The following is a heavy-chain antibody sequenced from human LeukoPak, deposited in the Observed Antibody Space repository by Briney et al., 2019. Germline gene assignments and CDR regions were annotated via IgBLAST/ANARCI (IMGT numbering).Heavy chain of an antibody. CDR2: IKEDGSRE. CDR3: ARGQGVT. D-gene: IGHD3-3*01. Sequence: GGSLRLSCAASGFTLSSYWMSWVRQAPGKGLEWVANIKEDGSREYYVVSVKGRFTISRDNANNSLYLQMNSLRAEDTAVYYCARGQGVTWGQGTLVTASS. V-gene: IGHV3-7*01. CDR1: GFTLSSYW. J-gene: IGHJ4*02.